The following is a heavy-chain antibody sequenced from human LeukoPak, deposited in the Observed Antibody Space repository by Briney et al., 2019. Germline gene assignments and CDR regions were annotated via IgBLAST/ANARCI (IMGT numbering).Heavy chain of an antibody. CDR2: IKRDGNEK. V-gene: IGHV3-7*01. Sequence: PGGSLRLSCAASGFIFSNFWMSWVRQAPGKGLEWVAHIKRDGNEKLHVDSVKGRFTISRDNAKHSLFLQMSNLGVEDTAVYYCARTVGADYWGQGTLVTVSS. CDR3: ARTVGADY. CDR1: GFIFSNFW. D-gene: IGHD1-26*01. J-gene: IGHJ4*02.